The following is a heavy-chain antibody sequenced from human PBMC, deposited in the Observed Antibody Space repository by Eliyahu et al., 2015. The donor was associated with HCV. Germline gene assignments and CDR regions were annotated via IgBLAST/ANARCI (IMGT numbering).Heavy chain of an antibody. V-gene: IGHV4-34*01. CDR2: INHSGST. CDR1: GGSFSGYY. CDR3: ARGLTSPGCFDY. Sequence: QVQLQQWGAGLLKPSETLSLTCAVYGGSFSGYYWSWIRQPPGKGLEWIGEINHSGSTNYNPSLKSRVTISVDTSKNQFSLKLSSVTAADTAVYYCARGLTSPGCFDYWGQGTLVTVSS. D-gene: IGHD2-8*01. J-gene: IGHJ4*02.